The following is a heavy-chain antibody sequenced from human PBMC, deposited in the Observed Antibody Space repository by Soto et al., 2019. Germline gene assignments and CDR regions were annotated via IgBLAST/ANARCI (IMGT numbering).Heavy chain of an antibody. V-gene: IGHV3-9*01. CDR3: AKDTAPYNWNYYYGMDV. J-gene: IGHJ6*02. CDR2: ISWNSGSI. CDR1: GFTFDDYA. D-gene: IGHD1-20*01. Sequence: EVQLVESGGGLVQPGRSLSLSCAASGFTFDDYAMHWVRQAPGKGLEWVSGISWNSGSIGYADSVKGRFTISRDNAKNSLYLQMNSLRAEDTALYYCAKDTAPYNWNYYYGMDVWGQGTTVTVSS.